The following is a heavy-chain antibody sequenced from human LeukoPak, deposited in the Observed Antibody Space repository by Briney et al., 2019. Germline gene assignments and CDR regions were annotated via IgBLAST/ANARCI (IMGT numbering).Heavy chain of an antibody. V-gene: IGHV3-53*01. CDR2: LHSDGRI. Sequence: PGGSLRLSCAASGFIVSSHYMSWIRQAPGKGLEWVAVLHSDGRIHYAASVKGRFTISRDNSKNTLYLEMNSLRAEDTAVYYCAKDIVAAGLFFDYWGQGTLVTVSS. J-gene: IGHJ4*02. D-gene: IGHD6-13*01. CDR3: AKDIVAAGLFFDY. CDR1: GFIVSSHY.